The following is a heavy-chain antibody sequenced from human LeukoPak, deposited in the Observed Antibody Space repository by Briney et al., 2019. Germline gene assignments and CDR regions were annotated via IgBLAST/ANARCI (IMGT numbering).Heavy chain of an antibody. CDR3: ARDKNPTVFDY. J-gene: IGHJ4*01. V-gene: IGHV1-2*02. CDR1: GYSFTDYY. CDR2: MKPESGKT. Sequence: GASVRVSCKASGYSFTDYYLHWVRQAPGQGLEWMGWMKPESGKTGTAQRFQGRATLTRDTSTSTAYMEVTRLTSDDTAIYYCARDKNPTVFDYWGQGTLVTVSS.